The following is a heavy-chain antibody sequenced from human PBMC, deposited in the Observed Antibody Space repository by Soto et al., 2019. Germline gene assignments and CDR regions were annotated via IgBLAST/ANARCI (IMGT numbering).Heavy chain of an antibody. CDR2: ISAYNGNT. Sequence: GASVKVSCKASGYTFTSYGISWVRQAPGQGLEWMGWISAYNGNTNYAQKLQGRVTMTTDTSTSTAYMELRSLRSDDTAVYYCGSGIAVAGIGGYYCGMNVWGQGTTVTGS. V-gene: IGHV1-18*01. CDR3: GSGIAVAGIGGYYCGMNV. D-gene: IGHD6-19*01. J-gene: IGHJ6*02. CDR1: GYTFTSYG.